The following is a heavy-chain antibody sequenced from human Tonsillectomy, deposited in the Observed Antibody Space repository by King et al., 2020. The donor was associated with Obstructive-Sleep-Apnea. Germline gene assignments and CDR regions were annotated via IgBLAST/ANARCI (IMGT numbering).Heavy chain of an antibody. V-gene: IGHV3-23*04. CDR3: AKASSSGWWLDY. Sequence: VQLVESGGGLVQPGGSLRLSCAASGFTFSQYAMNWVRQAPGKGLEWVSGLSGSGDRIYYTDSVKGRFTISRDNSKNTLYLQMNSLRAEDTALYYCAKASSSGWWLDYWGQGTLVTVSS. J-gene: IGHJ4*02. D-gene: IGHD6-19*01. CDR2: LSGSGDRI. CDR1: GFTFSQYA.